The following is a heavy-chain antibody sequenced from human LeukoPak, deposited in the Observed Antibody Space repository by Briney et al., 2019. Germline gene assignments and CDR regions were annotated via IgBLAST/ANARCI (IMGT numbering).Heavy chain of an antibody. J-gene: IGHJ4*02. V-gene: IGHV3-15*01. CDR3: TSRFRGPTRFDY. D-gene: IGHD2-21*01. CDR1: GFAFSTAW. CDR2: IKTNIDGGTT. Sequence: PGGSLRLSCAASGFAFSTAWMTWVRQAPGKGLEWVGQIKTNIDGGTTDYAAPVKGRFIISRDDSKNRLFLEMNSLKTEDTAVYYCTSRFRGPTRFDYWGQGTLVTVSS.